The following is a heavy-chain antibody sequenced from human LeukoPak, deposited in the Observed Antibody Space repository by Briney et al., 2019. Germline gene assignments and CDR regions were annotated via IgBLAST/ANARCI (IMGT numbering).Heavy chain of an antibody. J-gene: IGHJ4*02. Sequence: WGSLRLSCAASGFTVSSNYMSWVRQAPGKGLEWVSVIYSGGSTYYADSVKGRFTISRDNSKNTLYLQMNSLRAEDTAVYYRARGYSSGWLGEIGYWGQGTLVTVSS. CDR3: ARGYSSGWLGEIGY. CDR2: IYSGGST. CDR1: GFTVSSNY. D-gene: IGHD6-19*01. V-gene: IGHV3-66*01.